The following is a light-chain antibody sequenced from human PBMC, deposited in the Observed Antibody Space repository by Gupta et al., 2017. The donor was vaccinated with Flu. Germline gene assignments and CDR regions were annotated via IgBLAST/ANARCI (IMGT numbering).Light chain of an antibody. CDR3: CSYAGSERLGV. V-gene: IGLV2-11*01. J-gene: IGLJ1*01. Sequence: QSALTQPRSVSGSPGQSVTISCTGTSSDVGGYDFVSWFQQHPGKAPKVLIYDVNKRPSGVPDRFSGSKSGNTASLTISALQAEDEAEYYCCSYAGSERLGVFGTGTEVTVL. CDR1: SSDVGGYDF. CDR2: DVN.